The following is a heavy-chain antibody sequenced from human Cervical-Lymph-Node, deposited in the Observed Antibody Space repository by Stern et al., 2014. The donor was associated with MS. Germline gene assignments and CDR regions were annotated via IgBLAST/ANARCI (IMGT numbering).Heavy chain of an antibody. Sequence: QVTLRESGPALVKPTQTLTLTCTVSGFSLRTSGMCVSWIRQSPGKALEWLAVIDWDDDKYYNTALKTRLSISKDTSKNQVVLTLTNMDPVDTATYYCARIRNADYTYYYYGMDVWGQGTTVTVSS. V-gene: IGHV2-70*01. D-gene: IGHD4-17*01. CDR1: GFSLRTSGMC. CDR2: IDWDDDK. J-gene: IGHJ6*02. CDR3: ARIRNADYTYYYYGMDV.